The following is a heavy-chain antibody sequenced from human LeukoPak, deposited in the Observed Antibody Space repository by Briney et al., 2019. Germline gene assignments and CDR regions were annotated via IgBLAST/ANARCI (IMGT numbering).Heavy chain of an antibody. CDR1: GFTFSSYG. Sequence: GGSLRLSCAASGFTFSSYGMHWVRQAPGKGLEWVAFIRYDGSNKYYADSVKGRFTISRDNSKNTLYLQMNSLRAEDTAVYYCARIPIVVVITSAFDIWGQGTMVTVSS. D-gene: IGHD3-22*01. CDR3: ARIPIVVVITSAFDI. V-gene: IGHV3-30*02. J-gene: IGHJ3*02. CDR2: IRYDGSNK.